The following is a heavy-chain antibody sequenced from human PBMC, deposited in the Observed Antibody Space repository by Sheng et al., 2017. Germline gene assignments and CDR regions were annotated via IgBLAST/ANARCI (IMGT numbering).Heavy chain of an antibody. V-gene: IGHV3-48*01. CDR1: GFSFSSYS. Sequence: EVQLVESGGGLGTAWGVPSRLSCAASGFSFSSYSMNWVRQSPGKGLEWISYISSSGSTIHYADSVKGRFTISRDNAKNSLYLQMDGLRGEDTAVYYCARDMDGVWFGDALDIWGQGTVVTVSS. CDR2: ISSSGSTI. D-gene: IGHD2-8*01. CDR3: ARDMDGVWFGDALDI. J-gene: IGHJ3*02.